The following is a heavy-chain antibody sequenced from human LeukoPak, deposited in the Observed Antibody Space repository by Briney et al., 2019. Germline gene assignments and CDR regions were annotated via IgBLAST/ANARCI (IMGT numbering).Heavy chain of an antibody. J-gene: IGHJ5*02. Sequence: SETLSLTCTVSGGSISSYYWSWIQQPPGKGLEWIGYIYYSGSTNYNPSLKSRVTISVDTSKNQFSLKLSSVTAADTAVYYCARERPEYTLFDPWGQGTLVTVSS. CDR3: ARERPEYTLFDP. CDR2: IYYSGST. CDR1: GGSISSYY. D-gene: IGHD6-6*01. V-gene: IGHV4-59*01.